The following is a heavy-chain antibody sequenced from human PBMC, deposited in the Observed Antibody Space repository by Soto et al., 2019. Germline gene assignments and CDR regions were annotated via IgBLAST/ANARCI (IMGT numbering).Heavy chain of an antibody. D-gene: IGHD3-10*01. J-gene: IGHJ6*02. CDR3: APHYYGSGSSNYYGMDV. V-gene: IGHV4-59*12. CDR2: IYYSGNT. CDR1: GGSISPYY. Sequence: SETLSLTCTVSGGSISPYYWSWIRQPPGKGLEWIGYIYYSGNTNYNPSLKSRVTISVDTSKSQFSLKLSSVTAADTAVYYCAPHYYGSGSSNYYGMDVWGQGTTVTVSS.